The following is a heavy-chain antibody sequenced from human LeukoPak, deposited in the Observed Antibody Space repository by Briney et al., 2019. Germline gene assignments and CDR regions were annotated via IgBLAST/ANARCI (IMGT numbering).Heavy chain of an antibody. V-gene: IGHV3-23*01. CDR3: ANRFPS. CDR2: ISAGGGST. D-gene: IGHD2-21*01. J-gene: IGHJ4*02. CDR1: GFTFDDYA. Sequence: GRSLRLSCAASGFTFDDYAMHWVRQAPGKGLEWVSGISAGGGSTYYADSAKGRFTISRDNSENTLHLQMNSLRAEDTAVYYCANRFPSWGQGTLVTVSS.